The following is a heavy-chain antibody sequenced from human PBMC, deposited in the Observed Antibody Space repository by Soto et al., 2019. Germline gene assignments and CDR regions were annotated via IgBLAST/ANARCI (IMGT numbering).Heavy chain of an antibody. Sequence: SETLSLTCTVSGGSISSGGYYWSWIRQHPGKGLEWIGYIYYSGSTYCNPSLKSRVTISVDTSKNQFSLKLSSVTAADTAVYYCAREVIAAPNWFDPWGQGTLVTVSS. CDR1: GGSISSGGYY. D-gene: IGHD6-13*01. CDR3: AREVIAAPNWFDP. V-gene: IGHV4-31*03. J-gene: IGHJ5*02. CDR2: IYYSGST.